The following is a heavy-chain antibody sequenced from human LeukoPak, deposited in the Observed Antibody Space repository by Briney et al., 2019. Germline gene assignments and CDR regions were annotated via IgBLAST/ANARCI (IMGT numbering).Heavy chain of an antibody. J-gene: IGHJ3*02. V-gene: IGHV1-69*13. Sequence: ASVKVSCKASGGTFSSYAISWVRQAPGQGLEWMGGIIPIFGTANYAQKFQGRVTITADESTSTAYMELSSLRSEDTAVYYCARGEKGFWSGYYGRAFDIWGQGTMVTVSS. D-gene: IGHD3-3*01. CDR2: IIPIFGTA. CDR3: ARGEKGFWSGYYGRAFDI. CDR1: GGTFSSYA.